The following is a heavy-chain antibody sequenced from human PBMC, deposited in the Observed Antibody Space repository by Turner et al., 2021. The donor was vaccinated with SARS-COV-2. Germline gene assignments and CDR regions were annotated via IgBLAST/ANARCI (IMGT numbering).Heavy chain of an antibody. J-gene: IGHJ2*01. V-gene: IGHV3-74*01. CDR3: VRISSYYDRGYFDL. CDR1: GFTFSNYW. Sequence: EVQLVESGGGVVQPGGSLRLSCAASGFTFSNYWMHWVRQAPGKGLVWFSRINSDGSATSYADSVKGRFTISRDNAKNTVYLQMNSLRADDTAVYYCVRISSYYDRGYFDLWGRGTLVTVSS. CDR2: INSDGSAT. D-gene: IGHD3-22*01.